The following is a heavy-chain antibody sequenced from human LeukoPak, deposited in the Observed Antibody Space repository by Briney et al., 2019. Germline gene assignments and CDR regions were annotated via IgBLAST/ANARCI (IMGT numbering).Heavy chain of an antibody. CDR2: ISSSSSTM. D-gene: IGHD3-22*01. Sequence: PWGSLRLSCAASGFTFSSYSMNWVRQAPGKGLEWVSYISSSSSTMYYADSVKGRFTISRDNAKNSLYLQMNSLRDEDTAVYYCARPGDYDISGYPRLWGQGTLVTVSS. V-gene: IGHV3-48*02. CDR3: ARPGDYDISGYPRL. CDR1: GFTFSSYS. J-gene: IGHJ4*02.